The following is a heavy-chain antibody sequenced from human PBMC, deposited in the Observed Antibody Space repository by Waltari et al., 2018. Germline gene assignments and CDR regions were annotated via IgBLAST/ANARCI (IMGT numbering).Heavy chain of an antibody. Sequence: EVQLVESGGGLVKPGGSLRLSCAASGFTFSSYSMNWVRQAPGKGLLWVSSISSSSNYIYYADSVKGRFTISRDNAKNSLYLQMNSLRAEDTAVYYCARDHAQGFDYWGQGTLVTVSS. J-gene: IGHJ4*02. CDR3: ARDHAQGFDY. CDR1: GFTFSSYS. V-gene: IGHV3-21*01. CDR2: ISSSSNYI.